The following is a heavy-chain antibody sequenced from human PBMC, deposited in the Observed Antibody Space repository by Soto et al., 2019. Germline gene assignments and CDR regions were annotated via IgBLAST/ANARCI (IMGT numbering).Heavy chain of an antibody. Sequence: QVQLVQSGAEVKKPGSSVRVSCKTSGGNFKNYGLSWVRQAPGRGLEWMGGIVPSFGMANYGQIFQGRVTITADESTDTVYLELSSLKYEDTAIYYCASEIAALGFHFWCQGTLVTVSS. J-gene: IGHJ4*02. V-gene: IGHV1-69*12. CDR3: ASEIAALGFHF. CDR2: IVPSFGMA. CDR1: GGNFKNYG. D-gene: IGHD2-21*01.